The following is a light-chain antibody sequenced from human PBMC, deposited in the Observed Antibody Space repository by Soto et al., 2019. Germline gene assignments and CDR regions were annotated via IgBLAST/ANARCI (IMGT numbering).Light chain of an antibody. Sequence: DVQMTQSPATVSASVGDRVTITCRASQSISGWLAWYQQKPGKAPKLLIYDASSLESGVPSRFSGSGSGTEFTLTISSLQPDDFATYYCQQYNSYSRTFGQGTKVAIK. CDR2: DAS. CDR1: QSISGW. J-gene: IGKJ1*01. V-gene: IGKV1-5*01. CDR3: QQYNSYSRT.